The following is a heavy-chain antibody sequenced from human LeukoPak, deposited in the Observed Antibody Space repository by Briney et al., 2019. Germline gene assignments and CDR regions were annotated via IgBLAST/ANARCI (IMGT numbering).Heavy chain of an antibody. CDR1: GFIFSSYT. CDR2: IDTTSTYT. V-gene: IGHV3-21*04. CDR3: AKDYDVLTGAIDF. Sequence: GGSLRLSCAASGFIFSSYTMAWVRQAPGKGLEWVSSIDTTSTYTYYADSVKGRFTISRDNGKNSLSLQMNSLRAEDTAFYYCAKDYDVLTGAIDFWGHGTLVTVSS. J-gene: IGHJ4*01. D-gene: IGHD3-9*01.